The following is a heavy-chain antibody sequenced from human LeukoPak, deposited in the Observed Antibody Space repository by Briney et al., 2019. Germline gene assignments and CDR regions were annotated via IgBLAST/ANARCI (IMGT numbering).Heavy chain of an antibody. D-gene: IGHD3-10*01. Sequence: GGSLRLSCAASGFTFSSYSMNWVRQAPGKGLEWVSYISSSSSTIYYADSVKGRFTISRDNAKNSLYLQMNSLRDEDTAVYYCAREGRLLWFGELLSQNYYYYGMDVWGQGTTVTVS. CDR1: GFTFSSYS. CDR2: ISSSSSTI. V-gene: IGHV3-48*02. J-gene: IGHJ6*02. CDR3: AREGRLLWFGELLSQNYYYYGMDV.